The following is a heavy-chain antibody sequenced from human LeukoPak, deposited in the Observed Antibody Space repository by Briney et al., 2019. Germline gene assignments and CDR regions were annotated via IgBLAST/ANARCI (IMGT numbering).Heavy chain of an antibody. V-gene: IGHV3-64D*06. CDR3: VKDRHGIFGLHRGFDP. CDR1: GFTFSSYA. J-gene: IGHJ5*02. CDR2: ISSNGGST. Sequence: PGGSLRLSCSASGFTFSSYAMHWVRQAPGKGLEYVSAISSNGGSTYYADSVKGRFTISRDNSKNTLYLQMSSLRAEDTAVYYCVKDRHGIFGLHRGFDPWGQGTLVTVSS. D-gene: IGHD3/OR15-3a*01.